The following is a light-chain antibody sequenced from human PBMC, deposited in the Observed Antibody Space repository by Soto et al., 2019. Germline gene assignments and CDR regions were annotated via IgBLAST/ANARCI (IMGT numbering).Light chain of an antibody. Sequence: DIQMTQSPSSLSASVGDRVTITCRASQSISNYLNWYQHKAGKAPKVLIYAASSLQRGLPSRFSGSGSGTDFTLIISSLQPEDFATYYCQQSYSPLWTFGQGTKVEI. CDR3: QQSYSPLWT. V-gene: IGKV1-39*01. J-gene: IGKJ1*01. CDR1: QSISNY. CDR2: AAS.